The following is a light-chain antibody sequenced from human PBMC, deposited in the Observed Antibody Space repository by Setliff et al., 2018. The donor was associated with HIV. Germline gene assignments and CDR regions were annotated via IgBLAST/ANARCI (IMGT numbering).Light chain of an antibody. CDR2: KSN. J-gene: IGLJ1*01. Sequence: QSVLTQPPSASGTPGQRVTISCSGSSSNIGSNSVNWYRQLPGTAPKVLIYKSNERPLGVPDRFSGSKSGTSASLVISGLQSEDEADYYCAAWGDSLNGFYVFGTGTKVTVL. CDR3: AAWGDSLNGFYV. CDR1: SSNIGSNS. V-gene: IGLV1-44*01.